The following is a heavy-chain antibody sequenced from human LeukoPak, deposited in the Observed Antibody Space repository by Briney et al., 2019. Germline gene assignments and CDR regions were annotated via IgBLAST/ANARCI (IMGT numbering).Heavy chain of an antibody. CDR3: ARSRYRGAAAFDY. J-gene: IGHJ4*02. CDR1: GYTFTSSG. Sequence: ASVKVSCKASGYTFTSSGISWVRQAPRQGLGRMGWISAYNGNTNYAQKLQGRVTMATDTSTSTAYMELRSLRSDDTAVYYCARSRYRGAAAFDYWGQGTLVTVSS. V-gene: IGHV1-18*01. CDR2: ISAYNGNT. D-gene: IGHD1-26*01.